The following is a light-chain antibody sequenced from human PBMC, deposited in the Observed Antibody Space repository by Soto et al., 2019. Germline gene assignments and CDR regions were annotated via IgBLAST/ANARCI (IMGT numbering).Light chain of an antibody. V-gene: IGLV2-14*01. CDR3: SSYRSTSVPYV. CDR2: EVS. Sequence: QSALTQPASVYGSPGQSITISCTGTSSDVGGYDYVSWYQQYPGKAPKLLIYEVSNRPSGVSNRFSGSKSGNTASLTISGLQAEDEADYYCSSYRSTSVPYVFGTGTKVTVL. CDR1: SSDVGGYDY. J-gene: IGLJ1*01.